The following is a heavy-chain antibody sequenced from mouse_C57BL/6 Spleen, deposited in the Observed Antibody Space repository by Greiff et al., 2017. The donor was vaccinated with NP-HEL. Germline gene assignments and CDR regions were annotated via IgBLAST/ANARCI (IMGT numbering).Heavy chain of an antibody. CDR1: GYTFTSYW. Sequence: QVQLQQPGAELVRPGSSVKLSCKASGYTFTSYWMDWVKQRPGQGLEWIGNIYPSDSETHYNQKFKDKATLTVDKSSSTAYMQLSSLTSEDSAVYYCATYGYPYYFDYWGQGTTLTVSS. D-gene: IGHD2-2*01. V-gene: IGHV1-61*01. J-gene: IGHJ2*01. CDR2: IYPSDSET. CDR3: ATYGYPYYFDY.